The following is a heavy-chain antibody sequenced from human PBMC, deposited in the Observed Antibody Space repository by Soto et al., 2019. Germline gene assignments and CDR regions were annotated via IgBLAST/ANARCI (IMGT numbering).Heavy chain of an antibody. D-gene: IGHD6-13*01. V-gene: IGHV4-34*01. CDR2: LDHSGST. J-gene: IGHJ4*02. CDR3: ARGPTAAAVNY. CDR1: VRPFNGYY. Sequence: SETLSLTCGLYVRPFNGYYRRWIRQPPGKGLEWIGELDHSGSTNCNPSLKSRVTISVDTSKNQFSLRLSSITTADTAVYYCARGPTAAAVNYWGQGTLVTVYS.